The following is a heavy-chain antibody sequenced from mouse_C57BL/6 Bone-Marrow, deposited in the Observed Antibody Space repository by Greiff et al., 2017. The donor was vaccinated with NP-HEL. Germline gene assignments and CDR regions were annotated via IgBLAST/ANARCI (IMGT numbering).Heavy chain of an antibody. CDR1: GFTFSSYT. CDR3: ARRVITTVVAPYWYFDV. V-gene: IGHV5-9*01. J-gene: IGHJ1*03. Sequence: EVHLVESGGGLVKPGGSLKLSCAASGFTFSSYTMSWVRQTPEKRLEWVATISGGGGNTYYPDSVKGRFTISRDNAKKTLYLQMSSLRSEDTALYYCARRVITTVVAPYWYFDVWGTGTTVTVSS. CDR2: ISGGGGNT. D-gene: IGHD1-1*01.